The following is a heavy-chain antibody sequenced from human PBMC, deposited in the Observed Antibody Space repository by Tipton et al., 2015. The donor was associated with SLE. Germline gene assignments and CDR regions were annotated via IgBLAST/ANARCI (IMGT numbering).Heavy chain of an antibody. D-gene: IGHD6-6*01. CDR1: GFTFDDYA. Sequence: SLRLSCAASGFTFDDYAMHWVRQAPGKGLEWVSGISWNSGSIGYADSVKGRFTISRDNAKNSLYLQMNSLRAEDTALYYCAKAPMAARPYWSFDLWGRGTLVPVSS. CDR3: AKAPMAARPYWSFDL. CDR2: ISWNSGSI. J-gene: IGHJ2*01. V-gene: IGHV3-9*01.